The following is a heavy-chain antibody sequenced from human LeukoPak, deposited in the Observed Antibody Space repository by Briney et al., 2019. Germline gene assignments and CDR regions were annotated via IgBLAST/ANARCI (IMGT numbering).Heavy chain of an antibody. V-gene: IGHV1-69*13. D-gene: IGHD1-26*01. CDR2: IIPIFGTA. CDR3: ARDASSGSYYRY. Sequence: SVKVSCKASGYTFTSYYMHWVRQAPGQGLEWMGGIIPIFGTANYAQKFQGRVTITADESTSTAYMELSSLRSEDTAVYYCARDASSGSYYRYWGRGTLVTVSS. J-gene: IGHJ4*02. CDR1: GYTFTSYY.